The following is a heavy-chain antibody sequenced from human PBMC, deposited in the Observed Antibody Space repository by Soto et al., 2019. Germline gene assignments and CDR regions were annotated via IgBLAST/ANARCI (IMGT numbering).Heavy chain of an antibody. D-gene: IGHD5-12*01. V-gene: IGHV2-5*02. CDR1: GFSLSTSGVA. Sequence: QITLKESGPMLVRPTQTLTLTCTFSGFSLSTSGVAVAWIRQPPGEALEWLALIYWDDDRRYNSSLKSRLTITRDASKDQVVLTMTNMDPMDTATYFCAHSHRGPRDFWGPGILVTVSS. J-gene: IGHJ4*02. CDR3: AHSHRGPRDF. CDR2: IYWDDDR.